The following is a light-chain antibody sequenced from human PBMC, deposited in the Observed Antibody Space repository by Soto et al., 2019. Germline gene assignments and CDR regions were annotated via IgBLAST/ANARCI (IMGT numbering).Light chain of an antibody. CDR1: SSNIGAGYD. V-gene: IGLV1-40*01. CDR3: QSYYSALSARYV. J-gene: IGLJ1*01. Sequence: QSVLTQPPSVSGAPGQRVTISCTGSSSNIGAGYDVHWYQQRPGTAPKLLIFGNNDRPSGVPDRFSGSRSGTSASLAITGLQAEDEGDYYCQSYYSALSARYVFGTGTKVTVL. CDR2: GNN.